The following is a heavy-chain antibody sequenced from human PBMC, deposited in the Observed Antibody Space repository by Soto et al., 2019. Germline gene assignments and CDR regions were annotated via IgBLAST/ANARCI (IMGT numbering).Heavy chain of an antibody. D-gene: IGHD1-26*01. Sequence: EVQLVESGGGLVQPGGSLRLSCAASGFTFSSYWMSWVRQAPGKGLEWVANIKQDGSEKYYVDSVKGRFTISRDNAKNSLYLQMNSLRAEDTAVYYCARHGFSGKGWELLRYFDYWGQGTLVTVSS. V-gene: IGHV3-7*03. CDR2: IKQDGSEK. CDR3: ARHGFSGKGWELLRYFDY. J-gene: IGHJ4*02. CDR1: GFTFSSYW.